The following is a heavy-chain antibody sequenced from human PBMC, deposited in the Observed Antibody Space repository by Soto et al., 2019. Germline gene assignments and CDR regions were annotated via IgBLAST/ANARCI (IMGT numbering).Heavy chain of an antibody. J-gene: IGHJ4*02. CDR3: AGFGVGDRDDK. V-gene: IGHV4-30-4*01. CDR2: ISHSETT. Sequence: SETLSLTCSVSGSYITSGDYHWTWIRQAPGKGLEWIGYISHSETTYYSPALKNRVIISSDFSMNQFSLRLNSVTAADTAVYFCAGFGVGDRDDKWGQGTLVTVSS. D-gene: IGHD2-8*01. CDR1: GSYITSGDYH.